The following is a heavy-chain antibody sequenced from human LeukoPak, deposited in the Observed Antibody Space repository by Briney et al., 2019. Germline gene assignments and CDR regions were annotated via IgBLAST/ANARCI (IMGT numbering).Heavy chain of an antibody. D-gene: IGHD6-19*01. CDR2: ISYDGSNK. J-gene: IGHJ4*02. Sequence: GGSLRLSCAASGFTFSSYGMHWVRQAPGKGLEWVAVISYDGSNKYYADSVKGRFTISRDNSKNTLYLQMNSLRAEDTAVYYCARVHSSGTMIEDYWGQGTLVTVSS. V-gene: IGHV3-30*03. CDR3: ARVHSSGTMIEDY. CDR1: GFTFSSYG.